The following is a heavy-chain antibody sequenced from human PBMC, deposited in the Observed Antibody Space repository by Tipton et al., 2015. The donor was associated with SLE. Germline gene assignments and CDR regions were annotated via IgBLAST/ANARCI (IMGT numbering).Heavy chain of an antibody. J-gene: IGHJ4*02. CDR1: GGSITSHY. CDR2: IYYSGTT. Sequence: TLSLTCTVSGGSITSHYWSWIRQPPGRGLEWIGYIYYSGTTNYNPSLKSRITISVDTSKCQFSLKLSSMTAADTAVYYCARDSTSCWHDDWGQGTLFTVSS. CDR3: ARDSTSCWHDD. V-gene: IGHV4-59*11. D-gene: IGHD2-2*01.